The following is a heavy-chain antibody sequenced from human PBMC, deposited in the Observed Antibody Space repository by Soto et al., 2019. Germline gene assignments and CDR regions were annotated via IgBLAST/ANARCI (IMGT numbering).Heavy chain of an antibody. CDR1: GGTFSSYA. CDR3: ARDLVGNLGYCSGGSCSWFDP. J-gene: IGHJ5*02. D-gene: IGHD2-15*01. Sequence: SVKVSCKASGGTFSSYAISWVRQAPGQGLEWMGGIIPIFGTANYAQKFQGRVTITADRSTSTAYMELSSLRSEDTAVYYCARDLVGNLGYCSGGSCSWFDPWGQGTLVTVSS. V-gene: IGHV1-69*06. CDR2: IIPIFGTA.